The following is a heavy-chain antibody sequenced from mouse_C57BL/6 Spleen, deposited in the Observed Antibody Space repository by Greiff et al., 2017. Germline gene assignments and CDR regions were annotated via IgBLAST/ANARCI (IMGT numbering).Heavy chain of an antibody. V-gene: IGHV1-85*01. Sequence: VQLQQSGADLVKPGASVKLSCTASGFNIKDYYMPWVLHRTEQGLEWIGWIYPRDGSTNYNDKFKGKATLTIDTTSSPAYMELHSLTSEDSAVYFCEYDHYAMDYWGQGTSVTVSS. J-gene: IGHJ4*01. CDR2: IYPRDGST. CDR1: GFNIKDYY. CDR3: EYDHYAMDY. D-gene: IGHD2-10*02.